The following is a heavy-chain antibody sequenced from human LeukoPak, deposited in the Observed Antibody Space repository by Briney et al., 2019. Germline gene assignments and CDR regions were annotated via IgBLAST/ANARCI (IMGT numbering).Heavy chain of an antibody. D-gene: IGHD1-26*01. CDR2: INPNSGGT. CDR3: ARGTGIVGATGPGLADY. Sequence: ASVKVSCEASGYTFTGYYMHWVRQAPGQGLEWMGWINPNSGGTNYAQKFQGRVTMTRDTSISTAYMELSRLRSDDTAVYYCARGTGIVGATGPGLADYWGQGTLVTVSS. CDR1: GYTFTGYY. J-gene: IGHJ4*02. V-gene: IGHV1-2*02.